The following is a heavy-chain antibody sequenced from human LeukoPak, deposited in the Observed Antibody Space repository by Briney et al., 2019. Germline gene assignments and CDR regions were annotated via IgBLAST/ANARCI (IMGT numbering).Heavy chain of an antibody. CDR3: ARHFARRVGANNGLDV. CDR2: IYYSGTS. D-gene: IGHD2-15*01. Sequence: SETLSLTCTVSGGSISTYYWVWIRQPPGKGLEWIGSIYYSGTSTYNPSLESRITMSIDTSNDQFSLILRSVTAADTAIYYCARHFARRVGANNGLDVWGQGTTVTVFS. CDR1: GGSISTYY. J-gene: IGHJ6*02. V-gene: IGHV4-39*01.